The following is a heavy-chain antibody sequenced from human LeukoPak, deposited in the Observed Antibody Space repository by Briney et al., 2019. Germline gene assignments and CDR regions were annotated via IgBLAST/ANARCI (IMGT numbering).Heavy chain of an antibody. CDR2: IIPIFGTA. V-gene: IGHV1-69*13. Sequence: SVKVSCKASGYTFTSYAISWVRQAPGQGLEWMGGIIPIFGTANYAQKFQGRVTITADESTSTAYMELSSLRSEDTAVYYCASPSSTSQPHYYYYMDVWGKGTTVTVSS. CDR1: GYTFTSYA. J-gene: IGHJ6*03. D-gene: IGHD2-2*01. CDR3: ASPSSTSQPHYYYYMDV.